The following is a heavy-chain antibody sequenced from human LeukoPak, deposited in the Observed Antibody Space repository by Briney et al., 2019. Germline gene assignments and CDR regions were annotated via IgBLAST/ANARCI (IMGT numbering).Heavy chain of an antibody. V-gene: IGHV1-2*02. Sequence: ASVKVSCKAPGYTFTLYYMHLVRQAPGQGLEWMGWINPDSGGTNYAQEFQGRVTMTRDTSISTLYMDLSRLRSDDTAVYYCARDRGQGIGVALGMDVWGQGTTVTVSS. D-gene: IGHD3-10*01. CDR3: ARDRGQGIGVALGMDV. J-gene: IGHJ6*02. CDR2: INPDSGGT. CDR1: GYTFTLYY.